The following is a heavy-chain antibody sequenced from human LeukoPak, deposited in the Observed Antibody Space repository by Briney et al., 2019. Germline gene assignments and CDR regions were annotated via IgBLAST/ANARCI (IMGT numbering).Heavy chain of an antibody. CDR3: ASSSEWDLLN. Sequence: ASVKVSCKASGYTFTSYGISWVRQAPGQGREWMGWISAYNGNTNYAQKLQGRGTMTTDTATSKDYMELRSLRSDDTAVYYCASSSEWDLLNWGQGTLVTVSS. V-gene: IGHV1-18*01. J-gene: IGHJ4*02. CDR2: ISAYNGNT. CDR1: GYTFTSYG. D-gene: IGHD1-26*01.